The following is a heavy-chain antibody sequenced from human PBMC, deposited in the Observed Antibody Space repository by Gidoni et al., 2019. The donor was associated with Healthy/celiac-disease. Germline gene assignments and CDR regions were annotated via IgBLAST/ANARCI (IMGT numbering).Heavy chain of an antibody. CDR3: ARGVITTGDDAFDI. J-gene: IGHJ3*02. V-gene: IGHV3-74*01. CDR1: ALTFSSYW. Sequence: EVQLVESGGGLVQPGGSLRLRCAASALTFSSYWMHWGRQAPGKGLVWVSRINSDGSSTSYADSVKGRFTISRDNAKNTLYLQMNSLRAEDTAVYYCARGVITTGDDAFDIWGQGTMVTVSS. D-gene: IGHD3-22*01. CDR2: INSDGSST.